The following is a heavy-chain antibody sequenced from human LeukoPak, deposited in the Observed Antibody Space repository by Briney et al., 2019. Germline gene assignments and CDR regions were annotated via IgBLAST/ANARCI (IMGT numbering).Heavy chain of an antibody. Sequence: ASVKVSCKASGGTFSSYAISWVGQAPGQGLEWMGGIIPIFGTANYAQKFQGRVTITADESTSTAYMELSSLRSEDTAVYYCARGDHPIWSGYYMAAFDIWGQGTMVTVSS. CDR1: GGTFSSYA. D-gene: IGHD3-3*01. V-gene: IGHV1-69*13. CDR2: IIPIFGTA. CDR3: ARGDHPIWSGYYMAAFDI. J-gene: IGHJ3*02.